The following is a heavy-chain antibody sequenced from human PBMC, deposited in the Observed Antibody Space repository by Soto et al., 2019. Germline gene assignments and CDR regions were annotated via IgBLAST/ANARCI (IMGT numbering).Heavy chain of an antibody. CDR2: ISAYNGNT. CDR1: GYTFTSYG. V-gene: IGHV1-18*01. CDR3: AREGQAPYYYYGMDV. J-gene: IGHJ6*02. Sequence: ASVKVSCKASGYTFTSYGISCVRHAPGQGLEWMGWISAYNGNTNYAQKLQGRVTMNTDTSTSTAHMELRSLRSDDTAVYYCAREGQAPYYYYGMDVWGQGTAVTVSS.